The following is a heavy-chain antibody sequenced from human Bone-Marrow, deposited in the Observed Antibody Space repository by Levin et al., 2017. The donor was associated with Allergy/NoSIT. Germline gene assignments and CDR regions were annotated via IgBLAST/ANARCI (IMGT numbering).Heavy chain of an antibody. CDR1: GFTFNSYA. V-gene: IGHV3-23*01. D-gene: IGHD2/OR15-2a*01. Sequence: GESLKISCAASGFTFNSYAMTWVRQAPGKGLEWVSSVSGSGGGTYYADSVKGRFTISRDTSKNTVYLQMNSLRAEDTAIYYCAKDAYCNGATCDFRGLYYGMDVWGQGTTVAVSS. CDR3: AKDAYCNGATCDFRGLYYGMDV. J-gene: IGHJ6*02. CDR2: VSGSGGGT.